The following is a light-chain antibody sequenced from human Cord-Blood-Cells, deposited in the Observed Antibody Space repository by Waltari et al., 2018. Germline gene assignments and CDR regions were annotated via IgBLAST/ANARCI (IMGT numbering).Light chain of an antibody. CDR3: QSYDSSLSGSV. CDR2: GNS. Sequence: QSVLPQPPSVSGAPGQRVTISCPGSSSHIGAGYDVHWYQQLPGTAPKLLIYGNSNRPSGVPDRFSGSKSGTSASLAITGLQAEDEADYYCQSYDSSLSGSVFGGGTKLTVL. V-gene: IGLV1-40*01. CDR1: SSHIGAGYD. J-gene: IGLJ2*01.